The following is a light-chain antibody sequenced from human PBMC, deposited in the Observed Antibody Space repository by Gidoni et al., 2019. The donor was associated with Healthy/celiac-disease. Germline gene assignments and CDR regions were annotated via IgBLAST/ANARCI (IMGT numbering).Light chain of an antibody. J-gene: IGKJ1*01. Sequence: EIVLKQSPATLSLSPGERATLSGRASQSVSSYLAWYQQKPGPAPRLLIYDASNRATGIPARFSGSGSGTDFTLTISSLQPEDFAVYYCQQRSNWPPWTFGPGTKVEIK. V-gene: IGKV3-11*01. CDR1: QSVSSY. CDR2: DAS. CDR3: QQRSNWPPWT.